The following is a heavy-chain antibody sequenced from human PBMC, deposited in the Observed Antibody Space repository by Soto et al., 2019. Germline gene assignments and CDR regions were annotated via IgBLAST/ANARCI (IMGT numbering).Heavy chain of an antibody. CDR3: ASTTEALSNWGSRTHAFDI. CDR2: IYPGDSDT. CDR1: GYSFTSYW. V-gene: IGHV5-51*01. Sequence: GESLKISCKGSGYSFTSYWIGWVRQMPGKGLEWMGIIYPGDSDTRYSPSFQGQVTISADKSISTAYLQWSSLKASDTAMYYCASTTEALSNWGSRTHAFDIWGQGTMVTVSS. D-gene: IGHD7-27*01. J-gene: IGHJ3*02.